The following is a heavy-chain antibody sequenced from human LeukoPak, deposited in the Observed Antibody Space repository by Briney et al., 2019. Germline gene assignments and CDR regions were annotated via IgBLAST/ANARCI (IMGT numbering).Heavy chain of an antibody. CDR3: ARGQRRHTDMAPSFDY. D-gene: IGHD5-18*01. CDR2: ISSSNSAI. V-gene: IGHV3-48*01. CDR1: GFSFSTSS. Sequence: GGSLRLSCAASGFSFSTSSMNWVRQAPGKGLEWISYISSSNSAIYYADTMKGRFTISRDNSKNTLYLQMNSLRAEDTAVYYCARGQRRHTDMAPSFDYWGQGTLVTVSS. J-gene: IGHJ4*02.